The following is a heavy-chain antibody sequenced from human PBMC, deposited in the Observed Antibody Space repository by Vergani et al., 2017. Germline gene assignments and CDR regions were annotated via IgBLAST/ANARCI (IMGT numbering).Heavy chain of an antibody. Sequence: QVQLVESGGGVVQPGRSLRLSCAASGFTFSSYAMHWVRQAPGKGLEWVAVISYDGSNKYYADSVKGRFTISRDNSKNTLYLQMNSLRAEDTAVYYCARDAGITEWLGKGLGSYYYDYYYMDVWGKGTTVTVSS. CDR2: ISYDGSNK. CDR1: GFTFSSYA. D-gene: IGHD1-26*01. CDR3: ARDAGITEWLGKGLGSYYYDYYYMDV. V-gene: IGHV3-30*04. J-gene: IGHJ6*03.